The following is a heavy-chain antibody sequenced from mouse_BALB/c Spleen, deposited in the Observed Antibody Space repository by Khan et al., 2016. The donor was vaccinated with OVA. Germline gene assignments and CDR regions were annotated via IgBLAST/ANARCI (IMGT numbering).Heavy chain of an antibody. CDR2: FNPNNGGT. CDR1: GYTFTEYT. V-gene: IGHV1-18*01. J-gene: IGHJ1*01. CDR3: ARRDYYAYNWYFDV. D-gene: IGHD1-2*01. Sequence: VQLKESGPELVKPGASVKISCKTSGYTFTEYTMHWVKQSHGKSLEWIGRFNPNNGGTNYNQKFKGRATLTVDESSSTAYMELRSLTSEDSAVYYCARRDYYAYNWYFDVWGAGTTVTVSS.